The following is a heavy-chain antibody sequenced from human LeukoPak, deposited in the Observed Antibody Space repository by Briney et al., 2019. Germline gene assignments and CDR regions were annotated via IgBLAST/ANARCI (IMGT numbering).Heavy chain of an antibody. Sequence: ASVKVSCKASGYTFTGYYMRWVRQAPGQGLEWMGWINPNSGGTNYAQKFQGRVTMTRDTSISTAYMELSRLRSDDTAVYYCARAKRQGFIPYFDYWGQGTLVAVSS. CDR1: GYTFTGYY. V-gene: IGHV1-2*02. D-gene: IGHD2-21*01. CDR2: INPNSGGT. CDR3: ARAKRQGFIPYFDY. J-gene: IGHJ4*02.